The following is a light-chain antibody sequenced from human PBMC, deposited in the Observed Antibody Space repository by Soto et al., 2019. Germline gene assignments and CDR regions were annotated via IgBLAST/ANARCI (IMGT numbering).Light chain of an antibody. Sequence: DIVMTQSPDSLAVSLGERATINCKSSQSVLYSPNNKNYLAWYQQKPGQPPKLLVYWASTRESGVPDRFSGSGSETDFTLTINSLQAEDVAFYYCQQYINAHQTFGQGTKVEIK. J-gene: IGKJ1*01. CDR1: QSVLYSPNNKNY. CDR3: QQYINAHQT. CDR2: WAS. V-gene: IGKV4-1*01.